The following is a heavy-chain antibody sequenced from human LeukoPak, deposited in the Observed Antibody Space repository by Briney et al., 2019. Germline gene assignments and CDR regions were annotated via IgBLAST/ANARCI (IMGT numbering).Heavy chain of an antibody. J-gene: IGHJ4*02. Sequence: ASVKVSCKASGGTFISYAISWVRQAPGQGLEWMGGIIPIFGTANYAQKFQGRVTITTDESTSTAYMELSSLRSEDTAVYYCARATRTLVGEMNYWGQGTLVTVSS. CDR1: GGTFISYA. CDR3: ARATRTLVGEMNY. CDR2: IIPIFGTA. D-gene: IGHD1-26*01. V-gene: IGHV1-69*05.